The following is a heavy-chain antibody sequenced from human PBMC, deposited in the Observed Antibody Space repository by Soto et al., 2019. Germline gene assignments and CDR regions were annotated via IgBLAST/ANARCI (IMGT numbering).Heavy chain of an antibody. D-gene: IGHD1-26*01. J-gene: IGHJ4*02. V-gene: IGHV2-26*01. CDR3: ARIQGGSYLVVDY. Sequence: QVTLKESGPVLVKPTETLTLTCTVSGFSLSNARMGVSWIRQPPGKALEWLAHIFSNDEKSYCTALKSRLTLSKDTSKSQVVLTMTNMDPVDTATYYCARIQGGSYLVVDYWGQGTLVTVSS. CDR2: IFSNDEK. CDR1: GFSLSNARMG.